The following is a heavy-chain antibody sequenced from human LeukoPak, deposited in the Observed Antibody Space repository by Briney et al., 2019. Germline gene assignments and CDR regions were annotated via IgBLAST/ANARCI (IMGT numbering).Heavy chain of an antibody. Sequence: GESLKISRTASGFTFTSYGMNWVRQAPGKGLEWVSFIDTSGSYIYYGDSLKGRVTISRDNAKNSLYLQMNGLRAEDTAVYYCARGRSITLLRGVAMSDGFDIWGQGAMVTVSS. CDR3: ARGRSITLLRGVAMSDGFDI. CDR1: GFTFTSYG. CDR2: IDTSGSYI. V-gene: IGHV3-21*01. D-gene: IGHD3-10*01. J-gene: IGHJ3*02.